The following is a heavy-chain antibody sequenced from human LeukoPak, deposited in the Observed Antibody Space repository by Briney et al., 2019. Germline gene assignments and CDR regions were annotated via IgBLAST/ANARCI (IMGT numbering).Heavy chain of an antibody. Sequence: SETLSLTCTVSGGSISSSSYYWGWIRQPPGKGLEWIGSIYYSGSTYYNPSLKSRVTISVDTSKNQFSLKLSSVTAADTAVYYCARRVTVVVPAAIDAAFDYWGQGTLVTVSS. V-gene: IGHV4-39*01. CDR1: GGSISSSSYY. J-gene: IGHJ4*02. CDR3: ARRVTVVVPAAIDAAFDY. D-gene: IGHD2-2*02. CDR2: IYYSGST.